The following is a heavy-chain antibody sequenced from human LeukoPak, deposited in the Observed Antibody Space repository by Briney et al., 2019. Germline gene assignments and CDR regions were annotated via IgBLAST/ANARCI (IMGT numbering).Heavy chain of an antibody. CDR1: GGSIRSTTYY. V-gene: IGHV4-61*05. Sequence: SETLSLTCSVSGGSIRSTTYYWGWIRQPPGKGLEWIGYIYYSGSTNYNPSLKSRVTLSMDTSKNQFSLRLSSVTAADTAVYYCARGSRPRPYYYYYMDVWGKGTTVTVSS. D-gene: IGHD1-1*01. CDR2: IYYSGST. CDR3: ARGSRPRPYYYYYMDV. J-gene: IGHJ6*03.